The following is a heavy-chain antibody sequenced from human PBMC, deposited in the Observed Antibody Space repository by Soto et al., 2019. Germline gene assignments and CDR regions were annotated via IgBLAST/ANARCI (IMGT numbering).Heavy chain of an antibody. D-gene: IGHD2-2*01. CDR3: AKDMSARSDSWLNWFEP. V-gene: IGHV3-9*01. CDR1: GFTFDDYV. J-gene: IGHJ5*02. Sequence: EVQLVESGGGLVQPGGSLRLSCAASGFTFDDYVMHWVRQAPGKGLEWVSGISWKSGTIGYADSVQGRFTISRDNATNALYLQMSSLRTEDTAFYYCAKDMSARSDSWLNWFEPWGQGTLVTVSS. CDR2: ISWKSGTI.